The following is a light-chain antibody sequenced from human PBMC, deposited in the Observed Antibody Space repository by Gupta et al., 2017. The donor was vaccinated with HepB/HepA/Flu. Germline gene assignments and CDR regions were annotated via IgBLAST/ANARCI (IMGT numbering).Light chain of an antibody. Sequence: EVVLTQSPATLSLSPGERATLSCRASQSVGKYLAWYQQRPGQAPRLLIYDASSRATGVPARFSGSGSGTDFTLTISTLEPEDFGVYYCQQRRRGLFTFGHGTNVNIK. J-gene: IGKJ3*01. CDR1: QSVGKY. CDR3: QQRRRGLFT. CDR2: DAS. V-gene: IGKV3-11*01.